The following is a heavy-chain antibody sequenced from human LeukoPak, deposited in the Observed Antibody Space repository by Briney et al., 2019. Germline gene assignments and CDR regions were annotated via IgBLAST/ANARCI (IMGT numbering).Heavy chain of an antibody. V-gene: IGHV3-7*01. Sequence: GGSLRLSCAASGFTFSSYWMSWVRQAPRKGLEWVANIKQDGSEKYYVDSVKGRFTISRDNAKNSLYLQMNSLRAEDTAVYYCARGGSNYYYYGMDVWGQGTTVTVSS. CDR3: ARGGSNYYYYGMDV. CDR2: IKQDGSEK. CDR1: GFTFSSYW. J-gene: IGHJ6*02. D-gene: IGHD5-12*01.